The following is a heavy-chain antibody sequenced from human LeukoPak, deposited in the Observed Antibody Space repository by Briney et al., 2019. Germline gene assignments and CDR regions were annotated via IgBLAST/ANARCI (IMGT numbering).Heavy chain of an antibody. Sequence: PSETLSLTCTVSGGSISSYYWSWIRQPAGKGLEWIGRIYTSGSTNYNPSLKSRVTMSVDTSKNQFSLKLSSVTAADTAVYYCARGVEGTVTTWEYYYYYYYMDVWGKGTTVTVSS. CDR3: ARGVEGTVTTWEYYYYYYYMDV. J-gene: IGHJ6*03. CDR1: GGSISSYY. CDR2: IYTSGST. V-gene: IGHV4-4*07. D-gene: IGHD4-11*01.